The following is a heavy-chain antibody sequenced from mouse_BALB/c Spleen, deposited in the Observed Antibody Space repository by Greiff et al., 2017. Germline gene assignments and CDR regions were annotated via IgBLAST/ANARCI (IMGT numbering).Heavy chain of an antibody. CDR2: ISSGGSYT. CDR3: ARQEGRRGDVGYAMDY. Sequence: EVQLVESGGGLVKPGGSLKLSCAASGFTFSSYAMSWVRQTPEKRLEWVATISSGGSYTYYPDSVKGRFTISRDNAKNTLYLQMSSLRSEDTAMYYCARQEGRRGDVGYAMDYWGQGTSVTVSS. V-gene: IGHV5-9-3*01. D-gene: IGHD2-14*01. CDR1: GFTFSSYA. J-gene: IGHJ4*01.